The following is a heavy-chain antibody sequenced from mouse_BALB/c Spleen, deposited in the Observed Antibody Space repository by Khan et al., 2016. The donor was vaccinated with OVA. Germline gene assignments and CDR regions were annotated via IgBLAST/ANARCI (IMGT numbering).Heavy chain of an antibody. V-gene: IGHV1S81*02. J-gene: IGHJ2*01. CDR2: TNPTNGRT. D-gene: IGHD1-1*01. Sequence: QVQLQQPGAELVKAGASVKMSCKASGYTFTSYWMHWVKQRLGQGLEWFAETNPTNGRTYYNEKFKSKATLTVEKSSSTAYMLLSGPTFEDSAVYYCARIMKIVATYFDYWGQGTTLTVSS. CDR1: GYTFTSYW. CDR3: ARIMKIVATYFDY.